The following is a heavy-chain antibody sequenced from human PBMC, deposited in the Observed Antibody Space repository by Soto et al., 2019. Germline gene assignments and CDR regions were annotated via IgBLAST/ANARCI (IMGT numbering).Heavy chain of an antibody. J-gene: IGHJ4*02. CDR3: ARVDPLPETTKYFDY. D-gene: IGHD1-1*01. CDR1: GGSISSYY. V-gene: IGHV4-59*01. Sequence: SETLSLTCTVSGGSISSYYGSWIRQPPGKGLEWIEYIYYRGSTNYNPSLMNRVTISVDTSKNQFSLKLRSVTAADTAVYYCARVDPLPETTKYFDYWGQEPRVTVSS. CDR2: IYYRGST.